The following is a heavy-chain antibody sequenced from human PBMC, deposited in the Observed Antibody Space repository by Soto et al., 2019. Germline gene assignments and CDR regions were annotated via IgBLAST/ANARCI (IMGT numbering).Heavy chain of an antibody. CDR3: AKGYSYGVVEPLGY. CDR2: ISWNSGII. J-gene: IGHJ4*02. V-gene: IGHV3-9*01. D-gene: IGHD5-18*01. CDR1: GFTFDDYA. Sequence: EVQLVESGGGLVQPGRSLRLSCAASGFTFDDYAMHWVRQAPGKGLEWVSGISWNSGIIDYADSVKGRFTISRDNAKNSLYRQMNSLRAEDTALYYCAKGYSYGVVEPLGYWGQGTLVTVSS.